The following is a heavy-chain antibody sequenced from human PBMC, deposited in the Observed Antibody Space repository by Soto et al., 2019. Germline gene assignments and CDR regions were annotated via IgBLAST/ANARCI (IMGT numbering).Heavy chain of an antibody. CDR1: GYTFTSYA. J-gene: IGHJ6*02. Sequence: QVQLVQSGAEVKKPGASVKVSCKASGYTFTSYAIHWVRQAPGQRLEWMGWINAGNGNTKYSQKFQGRVTITRDTSASTAYMELSSLRSEDTAVYYCAGEPYSSPKISEYGMDVWGQGTTVTVSS. CDR2: INAGNGNT. CDR3: AGEPYSSPKISEYGMDV. V-gene: IGHV1-3*01. D-gene: IGHD6-13*01.